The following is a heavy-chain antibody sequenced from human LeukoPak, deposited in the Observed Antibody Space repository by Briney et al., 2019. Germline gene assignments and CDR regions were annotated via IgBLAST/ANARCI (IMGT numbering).Heavy chain of an antibody. CDR3: ARGVGGPGCGAFDI. CDR1: GFTVSSNY. CDR2: IYSGGST. V-gene: IGHV3-53*01. D-gene: IGHD1-26*01. J-gene: IGHJ3*02. Sequence: GGSLRLSCAASGFTVSSNYMSWVRQAPGKGLEWVSVIYSGGSTYYADSVKGRFTISRDNSKNTLYLQTNSLRAEDTAVYYCARGVGGPGCGAFDIWGQGTMVTVSS.